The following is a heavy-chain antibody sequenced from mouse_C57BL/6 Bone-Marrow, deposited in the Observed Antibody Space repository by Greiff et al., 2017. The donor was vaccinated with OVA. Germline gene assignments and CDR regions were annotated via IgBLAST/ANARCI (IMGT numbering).Heavy chain of an antibody. CDR3: ARRDYYYFAY. Sequence: EVHLVESGGDLVKPGGSLKLSCAASGFTFSSYGMSWVRQTPDKRLEWVATISRGGSYTYYPDSVKGRFTISRDNAKNTLYLQMSSRKSEDTAMYYCARRDYYYFAYWGQGTLVTVAA. V-gene: IGHV5-6*01. D-gene: IGHD2-4*01. CDR1: GFTFSSYG. J-gene: IGHJ3*01. CDR2: ISRGGSYT.